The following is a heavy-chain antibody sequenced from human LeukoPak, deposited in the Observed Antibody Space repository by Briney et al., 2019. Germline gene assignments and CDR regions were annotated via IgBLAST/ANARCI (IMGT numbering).Heavy chain of an antibody. J-gene: IGHJ4*02. D-gene: IGHD4-17*01. Sequence: SETLSLTCTVSGGSISSYYWSWIRQPPGKGLEWIGYIYYSGSTNYNPSLKSRVTISVDTSKNQFSLKLSSVTAADTAVYYCARGLSRYSGDYDYWGQGTLVTVSS. V-gene: IGHV4-59*01. CDR2: IYYSGST. CDR1: GGSISSYY. CDR3: ARGLSRYSGDYDY.